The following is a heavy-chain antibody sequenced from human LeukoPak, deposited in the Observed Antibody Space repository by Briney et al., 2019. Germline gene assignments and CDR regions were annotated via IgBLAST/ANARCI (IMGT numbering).Heavy chain of an antibody. J-gene: IGHJ5*02. V-gene: IGHV3-30*02. CDR2: IRYDGSNK. CDR1: GFTFSSYG. Sequence: PGGSLRLSCAASGFTFSSYGMHWVRQAPGKGLGWVAFIRYDGSNKYYADSVKGRFTIARDNSKNTLYLQMNSLRAEDTAVYYCAKELQLAGGYHWFDPWGQGTLVTVSS. CDR3: AKELQLAGGYHWFDP. D-gene: IGHD5-18*01.